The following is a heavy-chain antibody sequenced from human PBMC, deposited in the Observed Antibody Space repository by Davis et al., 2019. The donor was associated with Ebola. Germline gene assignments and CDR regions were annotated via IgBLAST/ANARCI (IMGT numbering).Heavy chain of an antibody. Sequence: GESLKFSCKGSGYNFITYWIGWVRQMPGKGLEWMGIIYPGDSDTRYSPSFQGQVTISADKSISTAYLQWSSLKASDTAMYYCARPSITGTADAFDIWGQGTMVTVSS. J-gene: IGHJ3*02. CDR1: GYNFITYW. D-gene: IGHD1-20*01. V-gene: IGHV5-51*01. CDR2: IYPGDSDT. CDR3: ARPSITGTADAFDI.